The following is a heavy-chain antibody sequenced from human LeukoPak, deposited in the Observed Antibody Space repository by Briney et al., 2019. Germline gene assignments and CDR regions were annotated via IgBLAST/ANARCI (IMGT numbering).Heavy chain of an antibody. V-gene: IGHV3-30-3*01. Sequence: GGSLRLSCAASGFTFSSYAMHWVRQAPGKGLEWVAVISYDGSNKFYADSVKGRFTISRDNSKNTLYLQMNSLRTEDTAVYYCARYGSGKNFDYWGQGTPVTVSS. D-gene: IGHD3-10*01. CDR1: GFTFSSYA. J-gene: IGHJ4*02. CDR3: ARYGSGKNFDY. CDR2: ISYDGSNK.